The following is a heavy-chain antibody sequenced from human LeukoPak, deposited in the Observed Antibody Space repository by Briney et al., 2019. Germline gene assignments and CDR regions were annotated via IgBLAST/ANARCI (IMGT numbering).Heavy chain of an antibody. CDR3: ARVSAGLVPAADY. Sequence: SETLSLTCTVSGGSISSYYWSWIRQPPGKGLEWSGYIYYSGSTNYNPSLKSRVTISVDTSKNQFSLKLSSVTAADTAVYYCARVSAGLVPAADYWGQGTLVTVSS. D-gene: IGHD2-2*01. J-gene: IGHJ4*02. V-gene: IGHV4-59*01. CDR1: GGSISSYY. CDR2: IYYSGST.